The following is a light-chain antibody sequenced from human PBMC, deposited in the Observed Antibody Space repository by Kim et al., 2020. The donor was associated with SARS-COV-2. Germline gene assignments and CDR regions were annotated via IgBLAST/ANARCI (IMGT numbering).Light chain of an antibody. CDR2: QDS. CDR1: KVGDKY. V-gene: IGLV3-1*01. J-gene: IGLJ2*01. Sequence: SVSPGQTASITCSGDKVGDKYACWYQQKPGQSPVLVIYQDSKWPSGIPERFSGSNSGNTATPTISGTQAMDEADYYCQAWDSSTVVFGGGTQLTVL. CDR3: QAWDSSTVV.